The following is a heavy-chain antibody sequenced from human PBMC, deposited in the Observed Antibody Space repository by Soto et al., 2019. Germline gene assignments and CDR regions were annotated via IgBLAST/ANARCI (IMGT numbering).Heavy chain of an antibody. CDR1: GGTFSSYA. CDR2: IIPIFGTA. CDR3: ARDLRPSLAAIAARRYYGMDV. D-gene: IGHD6-6*01. V-gene: IGHV1-69*13. J-gene: IGHJ6*02. Sequence: SVKVSCKASGGTFSSYAISWVRQAPGQGLEWMGGIIPIFGTANYAQKFQGRVTITADESTSTAYMELSSLRSEDTAVYYCARDLRPSLAAIAARRYYGMDVWGQGTTVTVSS.